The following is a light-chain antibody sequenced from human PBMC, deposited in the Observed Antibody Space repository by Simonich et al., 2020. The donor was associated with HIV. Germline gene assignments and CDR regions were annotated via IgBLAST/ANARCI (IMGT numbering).Light chain of an antibody. CDR3: VLYMGSGIWV. CDR2: RTN. Sequence: QTVVTQEPSFSVSPGGTVTLTCGFSSGSVSTYYFPTWYHQTPGQAPRTLIYRTNTRSSGVPARFSGSILGNKAALTITGAQADDESDYYCVLYMGSGIWVFGGGTKLTVL. V-gene: IGLV8-61*01. CDR1: SGSVSTYYF. J-gene: IGLJ3*02.